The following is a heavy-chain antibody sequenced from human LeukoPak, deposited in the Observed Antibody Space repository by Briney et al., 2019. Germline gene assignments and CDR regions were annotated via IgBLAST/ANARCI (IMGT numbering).Heavy chain of an antibody. V-gene: IGHV1-2*02. CDR2: INPNSGGT. D-gene: IGHD3-10*01. CDR3: ARETSGSYFVGY. J-gene: IGHJ4*02. Sequence: ASVKVSCKASGYTFTGCYMHWVRQAPGQGLEWMGWINPNSGGTNHAQKFQGRVTMTRDTSISTAYMELSRLRSDDTAVYYCARETSGSYFVGYWGQGTQVTVSS. CDR1: GYTFTGCY.